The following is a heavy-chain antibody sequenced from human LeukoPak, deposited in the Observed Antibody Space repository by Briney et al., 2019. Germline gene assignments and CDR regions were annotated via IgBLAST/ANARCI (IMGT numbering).Heavy chain of an antibody. CDR1: GFTFSSYG. V-gene: IGHV3-30*02. CDR2: IRYDGSNE. D-gene: IGHD4-17*01. Sequence: GGSLRLSCAASGFTFSSYGMHWVRQAPGKGLEWVSFIRYDGSNEYYADSVRGRFTISRDNSKNTLYLQMNSLRAEDTALYYCAKDIGETTVTTLFDYWGQGTLVTVSS. J-gene: IGHJ4*02. CDR3: AKDIGETTVTTLFDY.